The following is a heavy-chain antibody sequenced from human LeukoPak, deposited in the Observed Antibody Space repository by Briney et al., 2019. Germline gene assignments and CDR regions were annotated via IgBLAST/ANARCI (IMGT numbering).Heavy chain of an antibody. Sequence: GGSLRLSCAASGFTVSSNYMSWVRQAPGKGLEWVSVIYSGGSTYYADSVKGRFTISRDNSKNTLYLQMNSLRAEDTAVYYCARDQVNSSGYYYYYGMDVWGQGTTVTVSS. CDR3: ARDQVNSSGYYYYYGMDV. V-gene: IGHV3-66*01. CDR2: IYSGGST. CDR1: GFTVSSNY. J-gene: IGHJ6*02. D-gene: IGHD6-19*01.